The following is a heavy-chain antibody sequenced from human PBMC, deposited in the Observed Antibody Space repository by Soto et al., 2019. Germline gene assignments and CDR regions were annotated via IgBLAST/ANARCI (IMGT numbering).Heavy chain of an antibody. J-gene: IGHJ6*02. D-gene: IGHD5-18*01. V-gene: IGHV4-61*01. CDR2: IYYSGST. CDR1: GGSVSSGSYY. CDR3: ARDQDGDTAMVKGYYYYGMDV. Sequence: SETLSLTCTVSGGSVSSGSYYWSWIRQPPGKGLEWIGYIYYSGSTNYNPSLKSRVTISVDTSKNQFSLKLSSVTAADTAVYYCARDQDGDTAMVKGYYYYGMDVWGQGTTVTV.